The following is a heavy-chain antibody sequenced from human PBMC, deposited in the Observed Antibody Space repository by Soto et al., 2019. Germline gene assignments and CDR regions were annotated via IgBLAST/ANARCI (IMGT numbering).Heavy chain of an antibody. CDR2: INSDGSNI. Sequence: EVPLVESGGDLVQPGGSLKLSCAASGFTFTNYWIHWVRQAPGKGLVWVSRINSDGSNINYADFVKGRFTISTDNAKTTVYLQMNSLRAEDTAVYFCASSATSLYGDYNWGQGALVTVSS. V-gene: IGHV3-74*01. CDR3: ASSATSLYGDYN. CDR1: GFTFTNYW. J-gene: IGHJ4*02. D-gene: IGHD4-17*01.